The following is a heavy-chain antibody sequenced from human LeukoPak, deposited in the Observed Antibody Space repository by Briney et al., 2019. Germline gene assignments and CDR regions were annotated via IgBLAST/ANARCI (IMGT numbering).Heavy chain of an antibody. Sequence: SETLSLTCTVSGGSISSGGYYWSWIRQHPGKGLEWIGYIYYSGSTYYNPSLKSRVTISVDTSKNQFSLKLSSVTAADTAVYYCARGIVIQWLAPPCAFDIWGQGTMVTVSS. CDR2: IYYSGST. CDR1: GGSISSGGYY. V-gene: IGHV4-31*03. D-gene: IGHD6-19*01. CDR3: ARGIVIQWLAPPCAFDI. J-gene: IGHJ3*02.